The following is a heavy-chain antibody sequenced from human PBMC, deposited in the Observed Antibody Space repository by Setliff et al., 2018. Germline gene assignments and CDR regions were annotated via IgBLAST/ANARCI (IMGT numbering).Heavy chain of an antibody. Sequence: GASVKVSCKASGYTLSNSILSWVRQAPGQGLEWMGWISAYNGKTYFAQKFQDRITLTTDTSTNTGYLELRCLRSDDTAVYYCLRLVRYCTKIACQATSGDEVWGLGTLVTVS. CDR1: GYTLSNSI. D-gene: IGHD2-8*01. CDR3: LRLVRYCTKIACQATSGDEV. V-gene: IGHV1-18*01. J-gene: IGHJ4*02. CDR2: ISAYNGKT.